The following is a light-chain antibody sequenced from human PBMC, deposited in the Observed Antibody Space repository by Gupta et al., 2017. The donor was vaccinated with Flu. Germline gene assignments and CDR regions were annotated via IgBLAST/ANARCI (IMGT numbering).Light chain of an antibody. V-gene: IGKV1-39*01. Sequence: SLSPSVEQTFTLTSRASKSISNYLNWYQQKAGKAPKLLIYGTSTLQCGVPSRFSGSGSGTDFTLSISSLQPEDFATYYCQKNYSTPLTFGPGTKVDIK. J-gene: IGKJ3*01. CDR3: QKNYSTPLT. CDR2: GTS. CDR1: KSISNY.